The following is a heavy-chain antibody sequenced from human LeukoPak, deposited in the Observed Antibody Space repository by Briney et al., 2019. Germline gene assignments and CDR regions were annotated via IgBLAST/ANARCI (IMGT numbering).Heavy chain of an antibody. V-gene: IGHV3-23*01. CDR1: EFDFSSHA. Sequence: GGSLRLSCAASEFDFSSHAMTWVRQPPGKGLEWVSAISISGSKTYYADSVKGRFTISRDNSKNTLYLQMNSLRAEDTAVYYCANEIRPNDYWGQGTQVTVSS. J-gene: IGHJ4*02. CDR3: ANEIRPNDY. D-gene: IGHD4-17*01. CDR2: ISISGSKT.